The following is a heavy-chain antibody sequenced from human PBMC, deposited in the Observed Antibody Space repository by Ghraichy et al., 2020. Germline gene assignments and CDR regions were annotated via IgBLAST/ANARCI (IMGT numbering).Heavy chain of an antibody. V-gene: IGHV3-30*18. CDR2: ISYDGSNK. D-gene: IGHD6-6*01. CDR3: AKDLAARPSLAFDY. Sequence: SLNISCAASGFTFSSYGMHWVRQAPGKGLEWVAVISYDGSNKYYADSVKGRFTISRDNSKNTLYLQMNSLRAEDTAVYYCAKDLAARPSLAFDYWGQGTLVTVSS. CDR1: GFTFSSYG. J-gene: IGHJ4*02.